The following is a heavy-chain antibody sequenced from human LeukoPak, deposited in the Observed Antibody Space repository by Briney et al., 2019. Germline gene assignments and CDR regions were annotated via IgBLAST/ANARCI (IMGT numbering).Heavy chain of an antibody. CDR3: TRGAIPGYGDNWFWFDS. CDR2: FSGSGSTI. V-gene: IGHV3-11*04. J-gene: IGHJ5*01. Sequence: PRGSLRLSCAASGFTFSDYYMSWVRQAPGKGLEWVSYFSGSGSTIYYTDSVKGRFTISRDNARNSVYLQMNSLRDEDTATYYCTRGAIPGYGDNWFWFDSWGQGTLVSVSS. D-gene: IGHD1-1*01. CDR1: GFTFSDYY.